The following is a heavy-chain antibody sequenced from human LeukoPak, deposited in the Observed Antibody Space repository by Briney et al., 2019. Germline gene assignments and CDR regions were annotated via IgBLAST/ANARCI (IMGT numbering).Heavy chain of an antibody. V-gene: IGHV3-48*02. CDR1: GFTFTRYS. Sequence: GGSLRLSCAASGFTFTRYSMNWVRQAPGKGLEWISYISSSSSIIYCAHSVKGRFTISRDNAKNSLYLQMNSLRDEDTAVYYCARDGNPFDYWGQGTLVTVSS. CDR3: ARDGNPFDY. D-gene: IGHD1-14*01. CDR2: ISSSSSII. J-gene: IGHJ4*02.